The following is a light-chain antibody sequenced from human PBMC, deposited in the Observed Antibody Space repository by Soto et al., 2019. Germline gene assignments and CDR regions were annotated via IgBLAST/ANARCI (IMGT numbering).Light chain of an antibody. V-gene: IGLV2-8*01. CDR1: SSDIGGYNY. Sequence: QSVLTQPPSASGSPEQSVTIPCTGTSSDIGGYNYVSWYHQHPGKAPKLLIYEVTKRPSGVTDRFSGTKSGNTASLTVSGSQAEDEAEYCGSRAVNTVRVFGAGTKLTVL. CDR2: EVT. J-gene: IGLJ3*02. CDR3: GSRAVNTVRV.